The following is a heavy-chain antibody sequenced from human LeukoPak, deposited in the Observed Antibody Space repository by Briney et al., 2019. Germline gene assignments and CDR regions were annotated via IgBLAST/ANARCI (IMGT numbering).Heavy chain of an antibody. CDR2: IKSNADGGTP. CDR3: TTFYHEYSPY. V-gene: IGHV3-15*01. D-gene: IGHD2/OR15-2a*01. J-gene: IGHJ4*02. CDR1: GFSFMNAW. Sequence: KPGGSLRLSCAASGFSFMNAWMIWVRQAPGKGLEWVGRIKSNADGGTPDYAAPARGRSTISRDDSKNTLYLQMNSLKTEDTAVYYCTTFYHEYSPYWGRGTLVTVSS.